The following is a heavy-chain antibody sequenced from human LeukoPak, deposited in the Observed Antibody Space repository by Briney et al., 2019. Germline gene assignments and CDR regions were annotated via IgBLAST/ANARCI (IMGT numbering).Heavy chain of an antibody. CDR3: ARDRPTAAAAT. V-gene: IGHV1-2*06. D-gene: IGHD6-13*01. CDR2: INPNSGGT. CDR1: GYTFTSYG. Sequence: ASVKVSCKASGYTFTSYGISWVRQAPGQGLEWMGRINPNSGGTNYAQKFQGRVTMTRDTSISTAYMELSRLRSDDTAVYYCARDRPTAAAATWGQGTLVTVSS. J-gene: IGHJ5*02.